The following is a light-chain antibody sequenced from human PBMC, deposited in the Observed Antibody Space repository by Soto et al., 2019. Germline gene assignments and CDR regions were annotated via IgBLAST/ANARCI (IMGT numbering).Light chain of an antibody. Sequence: EILMTQSPATLSVSPGERATLSCRASQSVSSSLAWYQQKPGQAPRLLIYDASNRANGIPARFSGSGSGTDFTLTLRSLEPEDFAVYYCQQRSNWHPWTFGQGTKVDI. CDR2: DAS. CDR1: QSVSSS. V-gene: IGKV3D-11*02. J-gene: IGKJ1*01. CDR3: QQRSNWHPWT.